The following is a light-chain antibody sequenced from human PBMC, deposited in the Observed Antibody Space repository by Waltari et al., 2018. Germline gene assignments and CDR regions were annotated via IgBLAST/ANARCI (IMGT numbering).Light chain of an antibody. V-gene: IGKV3-15*01. CDR2: GAS. CDR3: QQYNNWPPWT. CDR1: QSVRNN. Sequence: EIVLTQSPDFQSVAPRENVTLSCRASQSVRNNLVWYQQKPGQAPRLLIYGASTRVTGIPARFSGSGSGTEFPLTISSLQSEDFAVYYCQQYNNWPPWTFGQGTKVEIK. J-gene: IGKJ1*01.